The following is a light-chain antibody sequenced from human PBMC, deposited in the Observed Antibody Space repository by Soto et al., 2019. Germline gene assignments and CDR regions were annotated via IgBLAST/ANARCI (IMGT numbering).Light chain of an antibody. J-gene: IGKJ1*01. CDR2: DAS. Sequence: EVVLTQSPATLSLSPGARAPLSCRASQSIRTSLAWYQQKPGQAPRLVIFDASNRATGIPARFSGSGSGTEFTLTISSLQSEDFAVYYCQQYNNWRTFGQGTKVDIK. V-gene: IGKV3-15*01. CDR3: QQYNNWRT. CDR1: QSIRTS.